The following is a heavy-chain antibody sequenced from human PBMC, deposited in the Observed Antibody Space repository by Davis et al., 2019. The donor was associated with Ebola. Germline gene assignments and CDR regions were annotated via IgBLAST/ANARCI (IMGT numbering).Heavy chain of an antibody. V-gene: IGHV4-59*01. CDR2: IYYSGST. D-gene: IGHD3-3*01. Sequence: PGGSLRLSCTVSGGSISSYYWSWIRQPPGKGLEWIGYIYYSGSTNYNPSLKSRVTISVDTSKNQFSLKLSSVTAADTAVYYCARVGYDFFPTDYYYYYMDVWGKGTTVTVSS. CDR3: ARVGYDFFPTDYYYYYMDV. J-gene: IGHJ6*03. CDR1: GGSISSYY.